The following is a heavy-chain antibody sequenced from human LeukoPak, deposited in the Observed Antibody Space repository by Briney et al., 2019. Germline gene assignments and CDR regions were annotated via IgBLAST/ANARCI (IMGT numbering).Heavy chain of an antibody. CDR1: GGSFSGYY. V-gene: IGHV4-34*01. J-gene: IGHJ6*02. Sequence: SETLSLTCAVYGGSFSGYYWSWIRQPPGKGLEWIGEINHSGSTNYNPSLKSRVTISVDTSKNQFSLKLSSVTAADTAVYYCARGLAGYYYYYGTDVWGQGTTVTVSS. D-gene: IGHD6-19*01. CDR2: INHSGST. CDR3: ARGLAGYYYYYGTDV.